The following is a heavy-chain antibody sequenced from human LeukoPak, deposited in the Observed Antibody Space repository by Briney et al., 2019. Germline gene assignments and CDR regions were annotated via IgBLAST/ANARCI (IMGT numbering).Heavy chain of an antibody. J-gene: IGHJ4*02. V-gene: IGHV3-30*02. Sequence: GGSLRVSCVASGFIVSTYGMSRVRQAPGKGLDWVAFLRFDGRSAFYGDSVKGRFTISRDISKNTLYLQMNSLRPEDTAVYYCAKDPYGGTYPSYFDSWGQGTLVTVSS. CDR3: AKDPYGGTYPSYFDS. CDR2: LRFDGRSA. CDR1: GFIVSTYG. D-gene: IGHD1-26*01.